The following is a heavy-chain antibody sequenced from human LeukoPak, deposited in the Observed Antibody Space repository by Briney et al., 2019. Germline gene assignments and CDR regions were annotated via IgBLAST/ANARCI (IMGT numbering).Heavy chain of an antibody. CDR3: ARGDYDSSGYAFDI. CDR1: GYTFTGYY. CDR2: INPNSGGT. Sequence: ASVKVSCKVSGYTFTGYYMHWVRQAPGQGLEWMGWINPNSGGTNYAQKFQGRVTMTRDTSISTAYMELSRLRSDDTAVYYCARGDYDSSGYAFDIWGQGTMVTVSS. J-gene: IGHJ3*02. D-gene: IGHD3-22*01. V-gene: IGHV1-2*02.